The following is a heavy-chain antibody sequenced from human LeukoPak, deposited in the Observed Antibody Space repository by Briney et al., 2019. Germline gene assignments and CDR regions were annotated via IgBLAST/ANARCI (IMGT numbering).Heavy chain of an antibody. Sequence: GGSLRLSCAASGFTFSSYGMHWVRQAPGKGLEWVAVISYDGSNKYYADSVKGRFTISRDNSKNTLYLQMNSLRAEDTAVYYCAKDLRYGSGSYYNLYTNYYYGMDVWGQGTTVTVSS. CDR3: AKDLRYGSGSYYNLYTNYYYGMDV. V-gene: IGHV3-30*18. J-gene: IGHJ6*02. D-gene: IGHD3-10*01. CDR2: ISYDGSNK. CDR1: GFTFSSYG.